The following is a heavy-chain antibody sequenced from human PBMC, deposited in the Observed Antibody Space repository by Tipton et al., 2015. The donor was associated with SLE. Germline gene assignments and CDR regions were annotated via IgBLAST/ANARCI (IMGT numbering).Heavy chain of an antibody. J-gene: IGHJ4*02. CDR1: GYTFTSSY. CDR3: ARPTGWYPFPFDF. D-gene: IGHD2-15*01. CDR2: INPSGGST. Sequence: QLVQSGAEVRKPGASVKVSCKASGYTFTSSYIHWVRQAPGQGLEWMGIINPSGGSTTYAQKFQGRVTLTRDTSTSTVYMELSSLRSEDTAVYYCARPTGWYPFPFDFWGQGTLVTVSS. V-gene: IGHV1-46*01.